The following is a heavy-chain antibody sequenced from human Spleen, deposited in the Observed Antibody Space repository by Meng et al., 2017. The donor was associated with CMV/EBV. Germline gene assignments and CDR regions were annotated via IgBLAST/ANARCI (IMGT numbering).Heavy chain of an antibody. Sequence: GESLKISCAASGFTFDGYGMSWVRQAPGKGLEWVSGINWSDGSTGYADSVKGRFTISRDNSKNTLYLQMNSLRAEDTAVYYCAKDSIPDISYYYYGMDVWGQGTTVTVSS. D-gene: IGHD3-9*01. CDR3: AKDSIPDISYYYYGMDV. CDR1: GFTFDGYG. V-gene: IGHV3-20*04. CDR2: INWSDGST. J-gene: IGHJ6*02.